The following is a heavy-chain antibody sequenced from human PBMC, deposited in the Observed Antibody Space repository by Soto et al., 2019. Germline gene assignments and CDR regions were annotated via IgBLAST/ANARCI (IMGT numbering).Heavy chain of an antibody. CDR2: ISYDGSNK. J-gene: IGHJ4*02. CDR3: ANLESYYYDSSGYYGIDY. V-gene: IGHV3-30*18. CDR1: GFTFSSYG. D-gene: IGHD3-22*01. Sequence: VGSLRLSCAASGFTFSSYGMHWVRQAPGKGLEWVAVISYDGSNKYYADSVKGRFTISRDNSKNTLYLQMNSLRAEDTAVYYCANLESYYYDSSGYYGIDYWGQGTLVTVSS.